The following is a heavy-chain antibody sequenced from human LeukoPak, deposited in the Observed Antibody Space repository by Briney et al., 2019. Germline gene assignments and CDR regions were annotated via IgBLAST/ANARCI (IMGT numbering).Heavy chain of an antibody. D-gene: IGHD3-22*01. Sequence: GGSLRLSCAASGFIFSNFGVHWVRQAPGKGLEWVALIRHDGTNKYYADSVKGRFAISRDNPKNTLFLEMNSLRAEDTAVYYCARDYDYDSSGATAAFDIWGQGTMVTVSS. CDR3: ARDYDYDSSGATAAFDI. CDR1: GFIFSNFG. V-gene: IGHV3-30*02. CDR2: IRHDGTNK. J-gene: IGHJ3*02.